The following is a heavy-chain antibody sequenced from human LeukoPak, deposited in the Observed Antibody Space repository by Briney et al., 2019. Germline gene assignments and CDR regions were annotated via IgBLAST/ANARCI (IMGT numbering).Heavy chain of an antibody. CDR2: ISSSGSTI. D-gene: IGHD2-21*02. J-gene: IGHJ6*02. CDR1: GFTFSDYY. Sequence: GGSLRLSCAASGFTFSDYYMSWIRQAPGKGLEWVSYISSSGSTIYYADSVKGRFTISRDNAKNSLYLQMNSLRAEDTAVYYCARDFSRCGGDCYPYYYGMDVWGQGTTVTVSS. CDR3: ARDFSRCGGDCYPYYYGMDV. V-gene: IGHV3-11*04.